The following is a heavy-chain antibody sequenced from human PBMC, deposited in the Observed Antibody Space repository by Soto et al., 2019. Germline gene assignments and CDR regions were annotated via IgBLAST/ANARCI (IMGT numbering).Heavy chain of an antibody. CDR2: IKSKTDGGTT. V-gene: IGHV3-15*01. J-gene: IGHJ6*02. D-gene: IGHD6-6*01. CDR1: GFTFSNAW. Sequence: EVQLVESGGGLVKPGGSLRLSCAASGFTFSNAWMSWVRQAPGKGLEWVGRIKSKTDGGTTDYAAPVKGRFTISRDDSKNTLYLQMNSLKTEDTAVYYCTTDAGIAARYYYYYGMDVWGQGTTATVSS. CDR3: TTDAGIAARYYYYYGMDV.